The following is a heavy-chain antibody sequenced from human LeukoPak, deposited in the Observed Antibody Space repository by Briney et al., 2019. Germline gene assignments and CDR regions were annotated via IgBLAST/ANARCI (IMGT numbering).Heavy chain of an antibody. V-gene: IGHV4-61*02. Sequence: PSDTLSLTCTVSGGSISSGSYYWSWIRQPAGKGLEWIGRIYTSGSTNYYPSLKSRVTISVDTSKNQFSLKLSSVTAADTAVYYGAREGIQLPMLIDYWGQGTLVTVSS. CDR2: IYTSGST. D-gene: IGHD5-18*01. CDR1: GGSISSGSYY. J-gene: IGHJ4*02. CDR3: AREGIQLPMLIDY.